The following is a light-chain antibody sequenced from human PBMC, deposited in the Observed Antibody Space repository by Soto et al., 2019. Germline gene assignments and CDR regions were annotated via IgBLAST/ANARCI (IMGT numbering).Light chain of an antibody. CDR2: VAS. Sequence: ALQMTQSPSSLSASVGDRVTITCRASQGIRNDLGWYQQKPGKAPKLLIYVASSLQSGVPSRFSGSGSGTDFTLTISSLQPEDFATYYCLQDYNYPYTFGQGTKLEIK. V-gene: IGKV1-6*01. J-gene: IGKJ2*01. CDR3: LQDYNYPYT. CDR1: QGIRND.